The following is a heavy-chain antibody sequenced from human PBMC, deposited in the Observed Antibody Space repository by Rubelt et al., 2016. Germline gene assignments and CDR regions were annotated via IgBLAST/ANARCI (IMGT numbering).Heavy chain of an antibody. J-gene: IGHJ4*02. V-gene: IGHV3-20*04. D-gene: IGHD3-16*02. Sequence: EVQLVESGGGVVRPGGSLRLSCAASGFTFDDYGLTWVRQPPGKGLAWVSGFNWNGGSTGYADSVIGRFTISRDNAKYSLYLQMNSLRAEDTALYYCAREMIAFGGVIATTYNFWGQGTLVTVSS. CDR2: FNWNGGST. CDR3: AREMIAFGGVIATTYNF. CDR1: GFTFDDYG.